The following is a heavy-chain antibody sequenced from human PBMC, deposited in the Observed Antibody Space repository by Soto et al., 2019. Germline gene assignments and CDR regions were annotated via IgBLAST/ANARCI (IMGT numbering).Heavy chain of an antibody. CDR3: ARVTTVVTGGDYYYYYGMDG. Sequence: SETLSLTCTVSGGSISSSSYYWGWIRQPPGKGLEWIGEIYHSGSTNYNPSLKSRVTISVDKSKNQFSLQLSSVTAADTAVYYCARVTTVVTGGDYYYYYGMDGWGQGTTVTVSS. CDR2: IYHSGST. J-gene: IGHJ6*02. V-gene: IGHV4-39*07. D-gene: IGHD4-17*01. CDR1: GGSISSSSYY.